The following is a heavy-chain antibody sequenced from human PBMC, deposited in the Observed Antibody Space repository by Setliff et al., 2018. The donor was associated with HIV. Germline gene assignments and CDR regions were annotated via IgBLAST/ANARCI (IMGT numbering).Heavy chain of an antibody. CDR1: GYIFTSYY. CDR2: INPGTGST. D-gene: IGHD4-17*01. Sequence: ASVKVSCKASGYIFTSYYLHWVRQVPGQGLEWMGIINPGTGSTTYAQEFQGRVTMTWDMSTTTLSMELGSLTSEDTAVFYCARGTTESCDYWGQGTLVTVSS. J-gene: IGHJ4*02. CDR3: ARGTTESCDY. V-gene: IGHV1-46*01.